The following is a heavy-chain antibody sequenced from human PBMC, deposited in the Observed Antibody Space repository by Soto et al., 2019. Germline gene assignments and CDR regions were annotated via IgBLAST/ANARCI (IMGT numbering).Heavy chain of an antibody. CDR1: GFTFTIFG. CDR2: ISPTGDAT. D-gene: IGHD2-8*01. V-gene: IGHV3-23*01. CDR3: TRDPRMALEH. Sequence: EVVLLQSGGGLEQPGNSLRLSCAASGFTFTIFGMNWVRQVPGKGLEWVSMISPTGDATYYADSVRGRFTISRDNSKNILYLQMDSLRVEDTAVYDCTRDPRMALEHWGQGSRVTVS. J-gene: IGHJ1*01.